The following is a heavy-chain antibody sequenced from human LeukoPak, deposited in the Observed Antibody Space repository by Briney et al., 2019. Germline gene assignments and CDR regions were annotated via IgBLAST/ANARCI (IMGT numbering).Heavy chain of an antibody. J-gene: IGHJ6*02. CDR2: ISPNGYT. CDR1: GASIGTYY. D-gene: IGHD2-2*01. V-gene: IGHV4-59*08. CDR3: TRHDVVPVIGHGMAV. Sequence: SETLSLTCTVSGASIGTYYWSWIRQPPGKGLEWIGYISPNGYTLYTPSLKSRVTISRDTSENHFSPILSSVTAADTAVYHCTRHDVVPVIGHGMAVWGQGTTVTVSS.